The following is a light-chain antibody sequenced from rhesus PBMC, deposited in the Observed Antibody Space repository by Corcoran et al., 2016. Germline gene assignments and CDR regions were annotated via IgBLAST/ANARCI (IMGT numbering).Light chain of an antibody. CDR3: QQHNSYPLT. Sequence: DIQMTQSPSSLSASVGDTVTITCQASQGISKYLAWYQQQPGKAPKLLIYYASTLQSGVPSRFSGSGSGTEFTLTISSLQPEDFATYYCQQHNSYPLTFGGGTKVELK. J-gene: IGKJ4*01. CDR1: QGISKY. V-gene: IGKV1-25*01. CDR2: YAS.